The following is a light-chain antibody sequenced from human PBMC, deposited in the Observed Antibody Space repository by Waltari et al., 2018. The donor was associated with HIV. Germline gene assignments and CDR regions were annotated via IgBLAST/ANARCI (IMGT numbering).Light chain of an antibody. CDR2: RNV. CDR1: RTNIGAGYD. CDR3: QSYDTSLGGWV. J-gene: IGLJ3*02. V-gene: IGLV1-40*01. Sequence: QSVLTQPPSVSGAPGQRVTISCTGSRTNIGAGYDVHWYQQLPGTAPTLLIFRNVNRPSGVPDRFSGSKSGTSASLASTGLQAEDEADFYCQSYDTSLGGWVFGGGTKLTVL.